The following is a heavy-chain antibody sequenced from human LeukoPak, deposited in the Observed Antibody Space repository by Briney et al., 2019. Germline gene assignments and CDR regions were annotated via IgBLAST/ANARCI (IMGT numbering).Heavy chain of an antibody. V-gene: IGHV1-18*01. Sequence: ASVKVSCKASGYTFTSYGISWVRQAPGQGLEWMGWISAYNGNTNYAQKLQGRVTMTTDTSTSTAYMVLRSLRFDDTAVYYCARAGGANLTGAFDIWGQGTMVTVSS. CDR3: ARAGGANLTGAFDI. CDR2: ISAYNGNT. CDR1: GYTFTSYG. D-gene: IGHD1-14*01. J-gene: IGHJ3*02.